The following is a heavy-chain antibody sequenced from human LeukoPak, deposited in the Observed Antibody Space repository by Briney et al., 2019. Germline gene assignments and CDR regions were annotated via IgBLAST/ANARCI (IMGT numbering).Heavy chain of an antibody. CDR3: ARDGSEPYFDY. V-gene: IGHV3-33*01. CDR2: IWYDGSNK. D-gene: IGHD2-2*03. J-gene: IGHJ4*02. Sequence: GGSLRLSCAASGFTFSSYGMHWVRQAQGKGLEWVAVIWYDGSNKYYADSVKGRFTISRDNSKNTLYLQMNSLRAEDTAVYYCARDGSEPYFDYWGQGTLVTVSS. CDR1: GFTFSSYG.